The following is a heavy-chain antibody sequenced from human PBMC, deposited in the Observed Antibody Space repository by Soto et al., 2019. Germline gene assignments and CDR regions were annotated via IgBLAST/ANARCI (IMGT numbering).Heavy chain of an antibody. V-gene: IGHV5-51*01. CDR2: IYPGDSDT. D-gene: IGHD6-19*01. CDR3: ARQNSIPIIAVDAFDI. J-gene: IGHJ3*02. CDR1: GYSFTSYW. Sequence: GESLKISCKGSGYSFTSYWIGWVRQMPGKGLEWMGIIYPGDSDTRYSPSFQGQVTISADKSISTAYLQWSSLKASDTAMYYCARQNSIPIIAVDAFDIWGQGTMVTVSS.